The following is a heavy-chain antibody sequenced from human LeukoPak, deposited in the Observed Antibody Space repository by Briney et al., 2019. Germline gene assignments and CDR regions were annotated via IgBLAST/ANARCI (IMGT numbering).Heavy chain of an antibody. J-gene: IGHJ4*02. CDR1: GFTFSSNW. CDR3: VRDLGGRSGH. D-gene: IGHD1-26*01. V-gene: IGHV3-74*01. Sequence: GGSLRLSCAASGFTFSSNWMHWVRQAPGKGLVWVSRINEDGSTTDYADSVKGRSTIFRDNAKNTLYLQMNSLRAEDTAVYYCVRDLGGRSGHWGQGTLVTVSS. CDR2: INEDGSTT.